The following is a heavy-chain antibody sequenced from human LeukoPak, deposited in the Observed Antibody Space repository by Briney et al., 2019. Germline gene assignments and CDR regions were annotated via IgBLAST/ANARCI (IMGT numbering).Heavy chain of an antibody. D-gene: IGHD4-17*01. CDR1: GFTLSQYW. CDR3: ARDRDYGNDY. V-gene: IGHV3-7*01. J-gene: IGHJ4*02. Sequence: GGSLRLSCAASGFTLSQYWMTWVRQAPGKGLEWVANIKQDGSEKYYVDSVKGRFTISRDNAKNSLYLQMNSLRAEDTAVYYCARDRDYGNDYWGQGTLVTVSS. CDR2: IKQDGSEK.